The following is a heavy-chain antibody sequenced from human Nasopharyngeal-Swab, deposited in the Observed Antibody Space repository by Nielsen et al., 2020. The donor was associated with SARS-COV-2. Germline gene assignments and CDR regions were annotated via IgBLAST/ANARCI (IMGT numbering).Heavy chain of an antibody. CDR2: INPNGGAT. V-gene: IGHV1-2*06. J-gene: IGHJ3*02. D-gene: IGHD2-21*02. CDR3: ARSPNTADAFDI. CDR1: GYTFTAYY. Sequence: ASVKVSCKASGYTFTAYYMHWVRQAPGQGLEWMGRINPNGGATNYAQKFQGRVTMTRDTSISTAYMELSRLRSDDTAVYYCARSPNTADAFDIWGQGTMVTVSS.